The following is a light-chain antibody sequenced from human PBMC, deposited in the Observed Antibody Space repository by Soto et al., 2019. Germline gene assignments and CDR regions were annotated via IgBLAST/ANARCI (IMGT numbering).Light chain of an antibody. Sequence: DIQMTQSPSTLSSSVGDRVTITCRASQSIDSWFAWYQQKPGKAPKILIYDASSLESGVPSRFSGSGSGTEFTLTISSLQPDDFATYYCQQYNTYPYTLGQGTKLEIK. CDR2: DAS. V-gene: IGKV1-5*01. J-gene: IGKJ2*01. CDR3: QQYNTYPYT. CDR1: QSIDSW.